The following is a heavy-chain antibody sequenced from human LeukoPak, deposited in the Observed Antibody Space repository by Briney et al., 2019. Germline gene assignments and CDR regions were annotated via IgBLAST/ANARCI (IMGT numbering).Heavy chain of an antibody. CDR2: INPSGGST. CDR3: ARDESISILWW. CDR1: GYTFTNYY. J-gene: IGHJ1*01. D-gene: IGHD2-21*01. Sequence: ASVKVSCKASGYTFTNYYMHWVRQAPGQGLEWMGIINPSGGSTNYAQKFQGRVTMTRDTSTSTVYMELSSLRSEDTAVYYCARDESISILWWWGQGTLVAVSS. V-gene: IGHV1-46*01.